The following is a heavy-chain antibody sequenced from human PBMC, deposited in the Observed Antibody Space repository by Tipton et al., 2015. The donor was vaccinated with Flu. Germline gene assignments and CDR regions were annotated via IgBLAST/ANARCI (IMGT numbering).Heavy chain of an antibody. CDR1: GGSISSSSYY. CDR3: ARDGFITMIVVVTPGAFDI. J-gene: IGHJ3*02. Sequence: TLSLTCTVSGGSISSSSYYWGWIRQPPGKGLEWIGSIYYSGNTYYNPSLKCRVTISVDTSKNQFSLKLSSVTAADTAVYYCARDGFITMIVVVTPGAFDIWGQGTMVTVSS. V-gene: IGHV4-39*07. CDR2: IYYSGNT. D-gene: IGHD3-22*01.